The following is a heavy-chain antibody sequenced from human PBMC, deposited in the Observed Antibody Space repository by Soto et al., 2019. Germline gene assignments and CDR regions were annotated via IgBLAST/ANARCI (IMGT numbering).Heavy chain of an antibody. V-gene: IGHV3-64*04. CDR2: ISRNGGST. Sequence: KGLEYVSAISRNGGSTYYADSVKGRFTISRGNSKNTRYLTNTIRRAEDTAVYYCAIFFFQAEDGIRDTVPVSAFLLNRSSDL. D-gene: IGHD2-15*01. J-gene: IGHJ2*01. CDR3: AIFFFQAEDGIRDTVPVSAFLLNRSSDL.